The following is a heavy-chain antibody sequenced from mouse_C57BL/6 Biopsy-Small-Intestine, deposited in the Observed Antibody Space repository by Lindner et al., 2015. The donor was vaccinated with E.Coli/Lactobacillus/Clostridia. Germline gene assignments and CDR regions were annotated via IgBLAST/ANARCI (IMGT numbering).Heavy chain of an antibody. J-gene: IGHJ3*01. Sequence: VQLQESGAELMKPGASVKLSCKATGYTFTGYLIEWVRQRPGHGLEWIGEILPGSSSPNYNEKFKGKATVTADTSSNTAYMQLSSLTTEDSAMYYCARSGDTTVVAPFAYWGQGTLVTVSA. CDR1: GYTFTGYL. V-gene: IGHV1-9*01. D-gene: IGHD1-1*01. CDR2: ILPGSSSP. CDR3: ARSGDTTVVAPFAY.